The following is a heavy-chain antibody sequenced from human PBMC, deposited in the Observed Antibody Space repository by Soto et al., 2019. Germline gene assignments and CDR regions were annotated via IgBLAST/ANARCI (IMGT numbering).Heavy chain of an antibody. Sequence: SETLSLTCPFSGGSISSGGYYWSWIRQQPGKGLEWIGYIYYSGSTYYNPSLKSRVTISVDTSKNQFSLKLSSVTAADTAVYYCARAAPDPYVDYDILTGYYFPWFDPWGQGTLVTVSS. CDR3: ARAAPDPYVDYDILTGYYFPWFDP. CDR1: GGSISSGGYY. V-gene: IGHV4-31*03. J-gene: IGHJ5*02. D-gene: IGHD3-9*01. CDR2: IYYSGST.